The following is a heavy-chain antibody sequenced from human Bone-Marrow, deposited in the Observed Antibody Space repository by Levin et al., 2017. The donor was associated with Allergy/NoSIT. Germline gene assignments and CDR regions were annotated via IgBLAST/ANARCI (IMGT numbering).Heavy chain of an antibody. Sequence: SETLSLTCSVSGGSITSGASYWTWIRQPAGKGLEWIGRVYTSGSTNYNPSLKSRLTISLDTSKNQFSLKLSSATAADTAVYYCASGEGFNSRTYYHYIDQWGQGILVTVSS. D-gene: IGHD3-10*01. V-gene: IGHV4-61*02. CDR3: ASGEGFNSRTYYHYIDQ. CDR2: VYTSGST. CDR1: GGSITSGASY. J-gene: IGHJ4*02.